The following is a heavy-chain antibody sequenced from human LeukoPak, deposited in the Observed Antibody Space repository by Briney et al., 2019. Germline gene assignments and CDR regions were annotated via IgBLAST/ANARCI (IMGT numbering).Heavy chain of an antibody. CDR3: AKGGFGRPFDY. D-gene: IGHD3-10*01. V-gene: IGHV3-23*01. Sequence: GGSLRLSCAASGFTFSSYWMHWVRQAPGKGLEWVSVISGSGGSTYYVDSVKGRFTISRDNSKNTLFLQMDSLRAEDTAVYYCAKGGFGRPFDYWGQGTLVTVSS. J-gene: IGHJ4*02. CDR1: GFTFSSYW. CDR2: ISGSGGST.